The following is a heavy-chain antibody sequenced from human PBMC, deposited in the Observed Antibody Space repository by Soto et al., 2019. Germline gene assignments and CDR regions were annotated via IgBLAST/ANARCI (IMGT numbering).Heavy chain of an antibody. CDR2: ISAYNGNT. D-gene: IGHD2-21*02. CDR3: ARDRDCGGGCYFGY. CDR1: GCTFTSYG. J-gene: IGHJ4*02. Sequence: GASVKVCCKASGCTFTSYGISWVRQAPGQGLEWMGWISAYNGNTNYAQKLQGRVTMTTDTSTSTAYMELRSLRSDDTAVYYCARDRDCGGGCYFGYWGQGTLVTVSS. V-gene: IGHV1-18*01.